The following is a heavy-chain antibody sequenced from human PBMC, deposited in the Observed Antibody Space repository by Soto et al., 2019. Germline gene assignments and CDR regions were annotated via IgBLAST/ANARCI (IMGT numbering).Heavy chain of an antibody. Sequence: GGSLRLSCAASGFTFSNYVMAWVRHGPGKGLEWVAGVSGSGGRTYYADSVKGRFTISRDNSKNTLYLQMNSLRAEDTAVYYCAKDGRFGILGPPVGRNYYYYGMDVWGQGTTVTVSS. CDR3: AKDGRFGILGPPVGRNYYYYGMDV. CDR2: VSGSGGRT. D-gene: IGHD3-10*01. V-gene: IGHV3-23*01. CDR1: GFTFSNYV. J-gene: IGHJ6*02.